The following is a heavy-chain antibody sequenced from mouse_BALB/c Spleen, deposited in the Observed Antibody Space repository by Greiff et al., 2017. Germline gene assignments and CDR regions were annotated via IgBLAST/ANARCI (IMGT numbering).Heavy chain of an antibody. D-gene: IGHD4-1*01. CDR3: ARHRTGSYYFDY. J-gene: IGHJ2*01. V-gene: IGHV5-6-2*01. Sequence: EVQGVESGGGLVKLGGSLKLSCAASGFTFSSYYMSWVRQTPEKRLELVAAINSNGGSTYYPDTVKGRFTISRDNAKNTLYLQMSSLKSEDTALYYCARHRTGSYYFDYWGQGTTLTVSS. CDR2: INSNGGST. CDR1: GFTFSSYY.